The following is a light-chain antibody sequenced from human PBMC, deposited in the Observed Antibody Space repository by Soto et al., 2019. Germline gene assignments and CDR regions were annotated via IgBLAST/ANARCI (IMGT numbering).Light chain of an antibody. J-gene: IGLJ2*01. CDR3: SSYTSSSTLVV. V-gene: IGLV2-14*01. Sequence: QSVLTQPASVSGSPGQSITISCTGTSSDVGGYNYVSWYQQHPGKAPKLMTYDVSNRPSGVSNRFSGSKSGNTASLTISGLQAEDEADYYCSSYTSSSTLVVFGGGTKLTV. CDR2: DVS. CDR1: SSDVGGYNY.